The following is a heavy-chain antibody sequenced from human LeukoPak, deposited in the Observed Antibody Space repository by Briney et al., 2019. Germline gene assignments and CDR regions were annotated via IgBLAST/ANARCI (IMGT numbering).Heavy chain of an antibody. CDR3: ARVGQRYIGYSSSWYLRY. J-gene: IGHJ4*02. CDR2: MNPNSGNT. CDR1: GGTFSSYA. V-gene: IGHV1-8*02. D-gene: IGHD6-13*01. Sequence: ASVKVSCKASGGTFSSYAINWVRQATGQGLEWMGWMNPNSGNTGYAQKFQGRVTMTRNTSISTAYMELSSLRSEDTAVYYCARVGQRYIGYSSSWYLRYWGQGTLVTVSS.